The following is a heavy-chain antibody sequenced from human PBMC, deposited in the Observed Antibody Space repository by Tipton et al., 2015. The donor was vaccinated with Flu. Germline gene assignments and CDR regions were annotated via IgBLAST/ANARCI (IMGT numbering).Heavy chain of an antibody. CDR1: GFTFSSYS. Sequence: SLRLSCAASGFTFSSYSMNGVRQAPGKGLEWVSSISSSSSYIYYADSVKGRFTISRDNAKNSLYLQMNSLRAEDTAVYYCARDLRGYSYGYLDYWGQGTLFTVSS. D-gene: IGHD5-18*01. CDR3: ARDLRGYSYGYLDY. CDR2: ISSSSSYI. J-gene: IGHJ4*02. V-gene: IGHV3-21*01.